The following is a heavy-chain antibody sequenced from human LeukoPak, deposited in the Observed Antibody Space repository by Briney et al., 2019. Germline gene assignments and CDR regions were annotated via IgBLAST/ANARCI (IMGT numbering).Heavy chain of an antibody. J-gene: IGHJ6*03. CDR3: ARQSLYYDFWSALDYYMDV. CDR1: GYSISSGYY. D-gene: IGHD3-3*01. Sequence: SETLSLTCAVSGYSISSGYYWVWIRPPPGNGLEWLGSIHHSGSTYYNPSLKSRVTISVDTSKNQFSLKLSSVTAADTAVYYCARQSLYYDFWSALDYYMDVWGKGTTVTVSS. V-gene: IGHV4-38-2*01. CDR2: IHHSGST.